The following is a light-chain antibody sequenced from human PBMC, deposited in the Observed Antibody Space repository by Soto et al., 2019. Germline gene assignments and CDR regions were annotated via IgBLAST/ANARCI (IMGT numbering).Light chain of an antibody. V-gene: IGKV3-15*01. CDR2: AAS. J-gene: IGKJ4*01. Sequence: EIVMTQSPATLSLSPGERATLFCRASQSISTNLAWYQQKPGQAPRVLIYAASTRATGIPARFSGSGSGTDFSLTISSLQSEEFAVYYCQQYKQWPQLTFGGGTKVEIK. CDR3: QQYKQWPQLT. CDR1: QSISTN.